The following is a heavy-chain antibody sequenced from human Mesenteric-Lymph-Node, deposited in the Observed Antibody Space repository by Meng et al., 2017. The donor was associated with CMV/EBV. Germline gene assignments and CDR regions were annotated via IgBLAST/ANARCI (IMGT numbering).Heavy chain of an antibody. D-gene: IGHD1-26*01. CDR3: AKEGGGVTYYFDY. Sequence: GESLKISCAASRFTFSSYAMSWVRQAPGKGLEWVSVIYSADSSTYYADSVKGRFTISRDNSKNTLYLQMNSLRAEDTAVYYCAKEGGGVTYYFDYWGQGTLVTVSS. CDR2: IYSADSST. J-gene: IGHJ4*02. CDR1: RFTFSSYA. V-gene: IGHV3-23*03.